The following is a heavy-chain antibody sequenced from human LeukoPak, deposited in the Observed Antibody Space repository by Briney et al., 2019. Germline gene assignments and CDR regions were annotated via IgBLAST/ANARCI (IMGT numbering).Heavy chain of an antibody. V-gene: IGHV4-59*08. D-gene: IGHD4-23*01. CDR2: IYYSGST. J-gene: IGHJ4*02. CDR3: ARHTTVVPHPYFDY. CDR1: GCSISSYY. Sequence: PAETLSLTCTVSGCSISSYYGSGIRQPPGKGLEGIGYIYYSGSTNYNPSLKRRVTLSLDTSKNQLSLKLSSVTAADKDVYYCARHTTVVPHPYFDYWGQGTLVTVSS.